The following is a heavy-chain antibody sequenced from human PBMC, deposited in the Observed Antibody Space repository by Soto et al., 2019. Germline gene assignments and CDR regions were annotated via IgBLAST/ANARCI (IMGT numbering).Heavy chain of an antibody. J-gene: IGHJ6*04. CDR1: AITYTRYS. V-gene: IGHV3-48*02. CDR3: AGEQGSGRLHDYGRDA. D-gene: IGHD3-10*01. Sequence: EGSLRLSCAASAITYTRYSMNWVRQAPAKGLEWVSSISSSSSTIYYADSVKGRFTISRDNAKNSLYLHRNSLRDEDTAVYYCAGEQGSGRLHDYGRDALGGGTTVTVAS. CDR2: ISSSSSTI.